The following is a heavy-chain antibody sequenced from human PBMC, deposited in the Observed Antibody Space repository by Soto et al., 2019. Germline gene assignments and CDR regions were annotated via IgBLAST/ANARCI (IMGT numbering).Heavy chain of an antibody. CDR1: GLHFSSYA. CDR3: AKDMGPKPMIVPFDY. D-gene: IGHD3-22*01. CDR2: ISGSGGST. J-gene: IGHJ4*02. Sequence: GGSLRLSCAASGLHFSSYAMSWVRQAPGKGLEWVSAISGSGGSTYYADSVKGRFTISRDNSKNTLYLQMNSLRAEDTAVYYCAKDMGPKPMIVPFDYWGQGTLVTVSS. V-gene: IGHV3-23*01.